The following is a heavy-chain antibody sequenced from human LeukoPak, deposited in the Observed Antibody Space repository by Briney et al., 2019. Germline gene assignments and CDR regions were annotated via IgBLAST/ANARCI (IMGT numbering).Heavy chain of an antibody. J-gene: IGHJ6*02. V-gene: IGHV4-39*07. CDR2: IYYSGTT. CDR1: GGSISSSAYY. CDR3: ARDSAVMAYYYYGMDV. D-gene: IGHD3-16*01. Sequence: SETLSLTCTVSGGSISSSAYYWGWIRQPPGKGLEWIGSIYYSGTTYYNPSLKSRVTISVDMSKNRFSLKLSSVTAADTAVYYCARDSAVMAYYYYGMDVWGQGTTVTVSS.